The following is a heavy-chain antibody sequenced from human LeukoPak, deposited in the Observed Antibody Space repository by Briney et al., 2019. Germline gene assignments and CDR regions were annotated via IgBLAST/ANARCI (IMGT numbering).Heavy chain of an antibody. D-gene: IGHD5-12*01. Sequence: GGSLRLSCAASGFTVSTNYMSWVRQAPGKGLEWVSVIYSGGSTYYANSVKGRFTISRDNSKNTLYLQMNSLRAEDTAVYYCAWSSSSWIGLDYWGQGTLVTVSS. J-gene: IGHJ4*02. CDR3: AWSSSSWIGLDY. V-gene: IGHV3-53*01. CDR1: GFTVSTNY. CDR2: IYSGGST.